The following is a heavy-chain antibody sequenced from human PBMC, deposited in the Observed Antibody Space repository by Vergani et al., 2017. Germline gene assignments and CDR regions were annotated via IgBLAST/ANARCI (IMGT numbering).Heavy chain of an antibody. CDR3: ARLFHDSSGYYSLGAFDI. J-gene: IGHJ3*02. Sequence: EVQLVQSGAEVKKPGESLKISCKGSGYSFTSYWIGWVRQMPGKGLEWMGIIYPGDSDTRYSPSFQGQVTISADKSISTAYLQWSSLKASDTAMYYCARLFHDSSGYYSLGAFDIWGQGTMVTVSS. CDR2: IYPGDSDT. CDR1: GYSFTSYW. V-gene: IGHV5-51*01. D-gene: IGHD3-22*01.